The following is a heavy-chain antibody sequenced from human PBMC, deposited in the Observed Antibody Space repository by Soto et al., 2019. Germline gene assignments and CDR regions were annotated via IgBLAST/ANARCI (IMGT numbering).Heavy chain of an antibody. V-gene: IGHV4-39*01. Sequence: TSETLSLTCTVSGGSISSSSHYWGWIRQPPGKGLEWIGSIYYSGSTYYNPSLKSRVTISVDTSKNQFSLKLSSVTAADTAVYYCARGISGSTSRWFDPWGQGTLVTVSS. J-gene: IGHJ5*02. D-gene: IGHD3-10*01. CDR3: ARGISGSTSRWFDP. CDR2: IYYSGST. CDR1: GGSISSSSHY.